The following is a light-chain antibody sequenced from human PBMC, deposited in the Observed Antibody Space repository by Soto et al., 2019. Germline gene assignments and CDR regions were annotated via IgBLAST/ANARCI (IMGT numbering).Light chain of an antibody. CDR1: QSVGHN. Sequence: DIVMTQSPVTLSVSPGDRDTLSCRASQSVGHNLAWFQQKPGQAPRLLIYGASAGATGIPDRFSGSGFGTEFTLTISSLQSEDLAGYYCQQYNNWPRTFGQGTKVEMK. V-gene: IGKV3-15*01. J-gene: IGKJ1*01. CDR3: QQYNNWPRT. CDR2: GAS.